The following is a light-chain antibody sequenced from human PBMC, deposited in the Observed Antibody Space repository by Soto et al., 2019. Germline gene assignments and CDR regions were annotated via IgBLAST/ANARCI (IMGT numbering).Light chain of an antibody. CDR2: EVN. CDR1: SSDVGGYKY. CDR3: SSYAGSDILL. J-gene: IGLJ2*01. Sequence: QSALTQPPSASGSPGQSVTISCTGTSSDVGGYKYVSWYQQHPGKAPKLMIYEVNKRPSGVPDRFSGSKSGNTASLTVSGLQTEDEADYYCSSYAGSDILLFGGGTKLTVL. V-gene: IGLV2-8*01.